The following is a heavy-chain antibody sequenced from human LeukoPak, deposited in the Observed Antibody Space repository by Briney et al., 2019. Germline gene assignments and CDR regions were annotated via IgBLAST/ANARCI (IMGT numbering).Heavy chain of an antibody. D-gene: IGHD6-6*01. Sequence: SETLSLTCAVYGGSFSGYYWSWIRQPPGKGLEWIGEINHSGSTNYNPSLKSRVTISVDTSKNQFSLKLSSVTAADTAVYYCARGSIIQYSRKTIDYWGQGTLVTVSS. V-gene: IGHV4-34*01. J-gene: IGHJ4*02. CDR1: GGSFSGYY. CDR2: INHSGST. CDR3: ARGSIIQYSRKTIDY.